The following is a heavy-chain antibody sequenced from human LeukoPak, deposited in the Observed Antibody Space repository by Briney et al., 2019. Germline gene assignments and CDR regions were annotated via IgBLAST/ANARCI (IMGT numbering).Heavy chain of an antibody. Sequence: GGSLRLSCAASGFTFSSYAMSWVRQAPGKGLEWVSAISGSGGSTYYADSVKGRFTISRDNSKNTLYLQMNSLRAEDTAVYYCAKDQSGYVDPEYYFDYWGQGTLVTVSS. J-gene: IGHJ4*02. CDR3: AKDQSGYVDPEYYFDY. CDR2: ISGSGGST. V-gene: IGHV3-23*01. D-gene: IGHD5-12*01. CDR1: GFTFSSYA.